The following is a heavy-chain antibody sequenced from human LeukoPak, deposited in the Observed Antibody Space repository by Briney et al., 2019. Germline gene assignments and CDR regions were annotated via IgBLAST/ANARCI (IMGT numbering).Heavy chain of an antibody. CDR1: GXTFSNYG. CDR3: AKDPTPFGFYGMDV. D-gene: IGHD3-16*01. V-gene: IGHV3-30*18. Sequence: GRSLRLSCAASGXTFSNYGMHWVRQAPGKGLEWVAVILYDGSNKYYADSVKGRFTISRDNSKNTLYLQMNSLRAEDTAVYYCAKDPTPFGFYGMDVWGQGTMLTVSS. CDR2: ILYDGSNK. J-gene: IGHJ6*02.